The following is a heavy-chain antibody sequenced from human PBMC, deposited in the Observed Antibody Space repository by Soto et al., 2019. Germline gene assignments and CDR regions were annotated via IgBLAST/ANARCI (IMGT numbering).Heavy chain of an antibody. V-gene: IGHV5-51*01. CDR3: ARIGDNNYQYKYNWFDP. CDR1: GYSFTTYW. J-gene: IGHJ5*02. CDR2: IYPGDSHT. D-gene: IGHD4-4*01. Sequence: PAESLTISCTVSGYSFTTYWMAWVLQMPGKGLEWMGIIYPGDSHTQYSPSFQGQVTISADKSISTAYLQWSSLKASDTAMYYCARIGDNNYQYKYNWFDPWGQGTLVTVSS.